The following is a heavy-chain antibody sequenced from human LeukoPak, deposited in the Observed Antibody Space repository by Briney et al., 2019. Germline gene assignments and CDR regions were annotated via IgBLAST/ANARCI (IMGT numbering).Heavy chain of an antibody. Sequence: PGGSLRLSCAASGFTFSSYWMSWVRQAPGKGLEWVANIKQDGSEKYYVDSVKGRFTISRDNAKNSLYLQMNSLRAEDTAVYYCARDGNSHSRYCGSTSCYMVDYWGQGTLVTVSS. D-gene: IGHD2-2*02. CDR3: ARDGNSHSRYCGSTSCYMVDY. V-gene: IGHV3-7*01. CDR2: IKQDGSEK. CDR1: GFTFSSYW. J-gene: IGHJ4*02.